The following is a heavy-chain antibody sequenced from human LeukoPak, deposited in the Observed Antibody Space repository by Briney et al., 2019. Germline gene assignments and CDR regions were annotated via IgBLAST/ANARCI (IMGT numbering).Heavy chain of an antibody. CDR1: GYTFTGYY. CDR2: INPNGGGT. CDR3: ARDSYYYDSRGYYYYFDY. Sequence: GASVKVSCKASGYTFTGYYMHWVRQAPGQGHEWMGRINPNGGGTNYAQKVQGRVTMTRATSISTSYMEQSRLRSDDTAVYYCARDSYYYDSRGYYYYFDYGGQGTLVTVSS. J-gene: IGHJ4*02. D-gene: IGHD3-22*01. V-gene: IGHV1-2*06.